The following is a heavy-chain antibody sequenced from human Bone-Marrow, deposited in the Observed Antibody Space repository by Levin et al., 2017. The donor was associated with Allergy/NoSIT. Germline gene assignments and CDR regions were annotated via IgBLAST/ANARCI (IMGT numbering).Heavy chain of an antibody. D-gene: IGHD5-18*01. Sequence: GESLKISCAASGFTFSSYGMHWVRQAPGKGLEWVAVISYDGSNKYYADSVKGRFTISRDNSKNTLYLQMNSLRAEDTAVYYCAKGDTGYYYYGMDVWGQGTTVTVSS. CDR1: GFTFSSYG. V-gene: IGHV3-30*18. J-gene: IGHJ6*02. CDR2: ISYDGSNK. CDR3: AKGDTGYYYYGMDV.